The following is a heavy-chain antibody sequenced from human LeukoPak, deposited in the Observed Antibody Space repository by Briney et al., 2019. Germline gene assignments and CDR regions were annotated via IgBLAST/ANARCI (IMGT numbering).Heavy chain of an antibody. CDR3: AREDSSGWYFDY. CDR1: GFTFSSYG. Sequence: GGSLRLSWAASGFTFSSYGMHWVRQAPGKGLEWVAVIWYDGSNKYYADSVKGRFTISRDNSKNTLYLQMNSLRAEDTAVYYCAREDSSGWYFDYWGQGTLVTVSS. CDR2: IWYDGSNK. D-gene: IGHD6-19*01. V-gene: IGHV3-33*01. J-gene: IGHJ4*02.